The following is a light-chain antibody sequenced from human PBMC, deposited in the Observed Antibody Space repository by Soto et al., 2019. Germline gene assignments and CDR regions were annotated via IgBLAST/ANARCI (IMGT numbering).Light chain of an antibody. J-gene: IGKJ1*01. CDR1: QSISSW. V-gene: IGKV1-5*03. CDR2: KAS. Sequence: DIQMTQSPSTLSASVGDRVTITCRASQSISSWLAWYQQKPGKAPKLLIYKASSLESGVPSRFSGSGSGTEFPLTISSLQPDDFATYSCQQYNSYSRTFGQGTKVEIK. CDR3: QQYNSYSRT.